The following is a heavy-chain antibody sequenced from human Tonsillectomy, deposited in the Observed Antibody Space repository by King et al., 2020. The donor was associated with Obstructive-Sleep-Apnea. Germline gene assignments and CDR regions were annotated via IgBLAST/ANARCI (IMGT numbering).Heavy chain of an antibody. CDR3: ARDPSYSSNWGVYFDH. V-gene: IGHV4-59*01. D-gene: IGHD6-13*01. CDR2: IYYSGST. J-gene: IGHJ4*02. Sequence: QLQESGPGLVKPSETLSLTCTVSGGSISTFYWNWIRQPPGKGLEWIGYIYYSGSTNSNPSLKSRVSISVDTSKNQFSLKLSSVTAADTAVYYCARDPSYSSNWGVYFDHWGQGTLVTVSS. CDR1: GGSISTFY.